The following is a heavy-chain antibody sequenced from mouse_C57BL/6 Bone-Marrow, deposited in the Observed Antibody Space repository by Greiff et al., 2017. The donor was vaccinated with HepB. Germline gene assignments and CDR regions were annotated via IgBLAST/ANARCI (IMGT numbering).Heavy chain of an antibody. V-gene: IGHV1-19*01. Sequence: EVKLQQSGPVLVKPGASVKMSCKASGYTFTDYYMNWVKQSHGKSLEWIGVINPYNGGTSYNQKFKGKATLTVDKSSSTAYMELNSLTSEDSAVYYCARSGWYDGYFDVWGTGTTVTVSS. CDR1: GYTFTDYY. CDR3: ARSGWYDGYFDV. J-gene: IGHJ1*03. CDR2: INPYNGGT. D-gene: IGHD2-14*01.